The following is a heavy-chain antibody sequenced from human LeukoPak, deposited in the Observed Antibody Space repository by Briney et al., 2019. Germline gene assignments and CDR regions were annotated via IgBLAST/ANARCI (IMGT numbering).Heavy chain of an antibody. D-gene: IGHD3-10*02. J-gene: IGHJ3*02. Sequence: PGGSLRLSCAASGFTFSSYSMNWVRQAPGKGLEWVSYISSSSSTIYYADSVKGRFTISRDNAKNSLYLQMNSLRAEDTAVYYCARALMSRAFDIWGQGTMVTVSS. CDR1: GFTFSSYS. CDR2: ISSSSSTI. CDR3: ARALMSRAFDI. V-gene: IGHV3-48*04.